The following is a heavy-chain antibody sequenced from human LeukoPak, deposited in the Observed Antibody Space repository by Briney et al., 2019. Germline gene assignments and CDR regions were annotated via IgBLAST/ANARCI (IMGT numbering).Heavy chain of an antibody. CDR3: ARDRAYDAFDY. D-gene: IGHD5-12*01. J-gene: IGHJ4*02. CDR1: GFSFRNSW. CDR2: INPDGSHT. Sequence: GGSLRLSCAASGFSFRNSWMTWVRQAPGKGLEWVANINPDGSHTDYVDSVKDRFTISRDNAENSLFFQINSLRIEDTAIYYCARDRAYDAFDYWGRETLVAVSS. V-gene: IGHV3-7*01.